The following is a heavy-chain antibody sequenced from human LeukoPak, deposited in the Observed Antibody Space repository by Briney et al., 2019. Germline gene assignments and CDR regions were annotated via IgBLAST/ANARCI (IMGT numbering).Heavy chain of an antibody. CDR3: AGSQYSSSWYAVNWFDP. CDR1: GGSISSYY. Sequence: PSETLSLTCTVSGGSISSYYWSWIRQPPGKGLEWIGYIYYSGSTNYNPSLKSRVTISVDTSKNQFSLKLSSVTAADTAVYYCAGSQYSSSWYAVNWFDPWGQGTLVTVSS. CDR2: IYYSGST. D-gene: IGHD6-13*01. J-gene: IGHJ5*02. V-gene: IGHV4-59*01.